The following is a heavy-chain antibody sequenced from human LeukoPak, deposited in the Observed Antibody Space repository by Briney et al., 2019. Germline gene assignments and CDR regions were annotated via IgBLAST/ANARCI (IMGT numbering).Heavy chain of an antibody. J-gene: IGHJ6*03. CDR1: GGSISSYY. CDR2: IYYSGST. CDR3: ARTYGDYYTYYMDV. V-gene: IGHV4-59*01. Sequence: SETLSLTCTVSGGSISSYYWSWIRQPPGKGLEWIGYIYYSGSTNCNPSLKSRVTISVDTSKNQFSLKLSSVTAADTAVYYCARTYGDYYTYYMDVWGKGTTVTISS. D-gene: IGHD4-17*01.